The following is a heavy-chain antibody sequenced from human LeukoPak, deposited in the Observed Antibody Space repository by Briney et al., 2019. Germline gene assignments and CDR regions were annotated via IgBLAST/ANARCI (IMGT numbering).Heavy chain of an antibody. CDR1: GYSISSDYY. J-gene: IGHJ6*03. Sequence: SETLSLTCTVSGYSISSDYYWGWIRQPPGKGLEWIGSIYHSGSTYYNPSLKSRVTISVDTSKNQFSLKLSSVTAADTAVYYCARHKSITMVRGVSRRYYYMDVWGKGTTVTISS. CDR3: ARHKSITMVRGVSRRYYYMDV. V-gene: IGHV4-38-2*02. CDR2: IYHSGST. D-gene: IGHD3-10*01.